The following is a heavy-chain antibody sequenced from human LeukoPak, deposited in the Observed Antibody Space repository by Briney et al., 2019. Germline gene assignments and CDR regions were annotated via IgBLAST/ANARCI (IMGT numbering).Heavy chain of an antibody. CDR1: GFSVSNNY. D-gene: IGHD5-18*01. CDR2: LSSAESA. CDR3: ARDRGSTYGPEGFDI. J-gene: IGHJ3*02. Sequence: GGSLRLSCVASGFSVSNNYMHWVRQAPEKGLEWVSVLSSAESADYADSVKGRFTSSRDNSKNTLYLQMNRLRVEDTAVYYCARDRGSTYGPEGFDIWGQGTVVTVSS. V-gene: IGHV3-66*01.